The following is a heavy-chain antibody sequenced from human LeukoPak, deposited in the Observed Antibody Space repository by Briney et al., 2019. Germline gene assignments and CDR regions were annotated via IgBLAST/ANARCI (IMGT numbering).Heavy chain of an antibody. Sequence: SETLSLTCTVSGGSISSYYWSWIRQPPGKGLEWIGYIYYSGSTNYNPSLKSRVTISVDTSKNQLSLKLSSVTAADTAVYYCARDWKYSSSWYYGMDVWGQGTTVTVSS. D-gene: IGHD6-13*01. J-gene: IGHJ6*02. CDR3: ARDWKYSSSWYYGMDV. CDR1: GGSISSYY. V-gene: IGHV4-59*01. CDR2: IYYSGST.